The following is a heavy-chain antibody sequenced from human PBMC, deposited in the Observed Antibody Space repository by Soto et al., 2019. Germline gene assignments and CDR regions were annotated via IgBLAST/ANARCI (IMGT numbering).Heavy chain of an antibody. CDR3: ARDDSERPATY. J-gene: IGHJ4*02. CDR1: GGSFSGYY. CDR2: INHSGST. D-gene: IGHD3-10*01. V-gene: IGHV4-34*01. Sequence: SETLSLTCAVYGGSFSGYYWTWIRQPPGTGLEWIGEINHSGSTNYNPSLKSRVTISVDTSKNQFSLKLTSVTAADTAMYYCARDDSERPATYWGQGTLVT.